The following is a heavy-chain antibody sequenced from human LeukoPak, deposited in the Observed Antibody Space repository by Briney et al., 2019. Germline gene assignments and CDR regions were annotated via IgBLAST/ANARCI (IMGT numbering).Heavy chain of an antibody. J-gene: IGHJ4*02. CDR1: GFTFSSYS. Sequence: PGGSLRLSCAASGFTFSSYSMNWVRQAPGKGLEWVSSISSSSSYIYYAGSVKGRFTISRDNAKNSLYLQMNSLRAEDTAVYYCARDGKVDYWGQGTLVTVSS. CDR3: ARDGKVDY. CDR2: ISSSSSYI. D-gene: IGHD1-26*01. V-gene: IGHV3-21*01.